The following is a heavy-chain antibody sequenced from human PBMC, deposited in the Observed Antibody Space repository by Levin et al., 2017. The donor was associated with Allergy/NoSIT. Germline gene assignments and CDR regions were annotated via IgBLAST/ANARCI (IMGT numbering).Heavy chain of an antibody. CDR2: MNPNSGNT. V-gene: IGHV1-8*01. D-gene: IGHD2-2*01. J-gene: IGHJ6*02. CDR3: GEAVRNQLLSGV. CDR1: GYTFSSYD. Sequence: GESLKISCKASGYTFSSYDISWVRQATGQGLEWVGWMNPNSGNTGYAQRFQGRVTMTGDTSISTAYMEMSSLRSEDTAVYYWGEAVRNQLLSGVWGQGTTVTVSS.